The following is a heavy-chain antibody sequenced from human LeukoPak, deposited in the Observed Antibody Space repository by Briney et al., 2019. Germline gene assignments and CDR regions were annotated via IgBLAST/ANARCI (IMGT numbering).Heavy chain of an antibody. V-gene: IGHV4-59*01. Sequence: SETLSLTCTVFGGSISTYYWSWIRQPPGKGLEWIGYVYYSGITSYNPSLKSRVTISVDTSKNQFSLNVSSVAAADTAVYYCARDYDSSGYYWSWGQGALVTVSS. CDR2: VYYSGIT. CDR1: GGSISTYY. D-gene: IGHD3-22*01. CDR3: ARDYDSSGYYWS. J-gene: IGHJ4*02.